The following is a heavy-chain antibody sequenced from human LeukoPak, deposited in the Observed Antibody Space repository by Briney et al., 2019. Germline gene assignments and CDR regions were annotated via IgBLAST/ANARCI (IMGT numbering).Heavy chain of an antibody. CDR2: IYYSGST. CDR3: ARGRMYNWNFTKYYYYYMDV. D-gene: IGHD1-7*01. Sequence: SETLSLTCTVSGGSISSSSYYWGWIRQPPGKGLEWIGSIYYSGSTYYNPSLKSRVTISVDTSKNQFSLKLSSVTAADTAVYYCARGRMYNWNFTKYYYYYMDVWGKGTTVTVSS. V-gene: IGHV4-39*07. CDR1: GGSISSSSYY. J-gene: IGHJ6*03.